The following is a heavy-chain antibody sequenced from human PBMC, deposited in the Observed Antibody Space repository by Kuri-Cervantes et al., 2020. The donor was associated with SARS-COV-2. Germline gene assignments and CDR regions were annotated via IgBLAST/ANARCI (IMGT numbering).Heavy chain of an antibody. V-gene: IGHV1-69*05. CDR2: IIPIFGTA. D-gene: IGHD2-2*02. J-gene: IGHJ6*03. CDR1: GGTFSSYA. Sequence: SVKVSCKASGGTFSSYAISWVRQAPRQGLEWMGGIIPIFGTANYAQKFQGRVTITTDESTSTAYMELSSLRSEDTAVYYCARGRGYCSSTSCYTYVVGLQGMDVWGKGTTVTVSS. CDR3: ARGRGYCSSTSCYTYVVGLQGMDV.